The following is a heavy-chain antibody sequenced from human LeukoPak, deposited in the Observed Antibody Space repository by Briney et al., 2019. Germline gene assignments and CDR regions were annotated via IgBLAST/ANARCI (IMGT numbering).Heavy chain of an antibody. J-gene: IGHJ4*02. Sequence: GESLKIFCKGSGYSFTTFWIGWVRQMPGKGVEWMGIIYPGDSDTRYSPSLQGQVTISADKSSSTAYLQWSSLRASDTAMYYCARSAPDDTSGYYLNYWGQGTLVTVSS. D-gene: IGHD3-22*01. CDR3: ARSAPDDTSGYYLNY. V-gene: IGHV5-51*01. CDR1: GYSFTTFW. CDR2: IYPGDSDT.